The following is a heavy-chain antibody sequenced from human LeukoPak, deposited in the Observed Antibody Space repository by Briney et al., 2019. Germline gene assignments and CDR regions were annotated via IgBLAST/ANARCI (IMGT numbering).Heavy chain of an antibody. J-gene: IGHJ4*02. Sequence: GGSLRLSCAASGFTISGYWMTWVRQSPGKGLEWVANIKQDGSEKYYVGSVKGRFTISRDNAKNSLYLQMNSLRAEDTAVYYCARVKVLTAFDYWGQGTLVTVSS. D-gene: IGHD5-18*01. CDR1: GFTISGYW. CDR2: IKQDGSEK. V-gene: IGHV3-7*01. CDR3: ARVKVLTAFDY.